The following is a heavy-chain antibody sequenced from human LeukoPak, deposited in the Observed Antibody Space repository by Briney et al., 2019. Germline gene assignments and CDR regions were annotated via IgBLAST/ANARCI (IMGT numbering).Heavy chain of an antibody. J-gene: IGHJ6*03. V-gene: IGHV3-23*01. CDR3: ARVYYYYYMDV. CDR1: GFTFSSYA. CDR2: ISGSGGGT. Sequence: GGSLRLSCAASGFTFSSYAMSWVRQAPGKGLEWVSAISGSGGGTYYADSVKGRFTISRDNAKNSLYLQMNSLRAEDTAVYYCARVYYYYYMDVWGKGTTVTVSS.